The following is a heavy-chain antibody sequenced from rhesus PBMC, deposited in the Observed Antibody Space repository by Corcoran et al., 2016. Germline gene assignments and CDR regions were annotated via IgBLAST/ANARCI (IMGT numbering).Heavy chain of an antibody. V-gene: IGHV4-143*01. D-gene: IGHD1-20*01. CDR2: IYGNSAST. CDR1: GVSISGYYY. Sequence: QVQLQESGPGLVQPSETLFITCTVSGVSISGYYYWSWIRQPPVKGLEWIGGIYGNSASTYYNPSLKSRVTISKDTSKNQFSLKLSSVTAADTAVYYCARRMAGTADWYFDIWGPGTPITISS. CDR3: ARRMAGTADWYFDI. J-gene: IGHJ2*01.